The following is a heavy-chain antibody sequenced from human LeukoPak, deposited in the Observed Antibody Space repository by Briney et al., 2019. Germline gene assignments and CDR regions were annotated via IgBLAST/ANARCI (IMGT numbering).Heavy chain of an antibody. J-gene: IGHJ1*01. V-gene: IGHV4-61*02. CDR2: IYTSGST. CDR3: ARDGGIVGATMPAEYFQH. Sequence: PSQTLSLTCTVSGGSISSGSYYWSWIRQPAGKGLEWIGRIYTSGSTHYNPSLKSRVTISVDTSKNQFSLKLSSVTAADTAVYYCARDGGIVGATMPAEYFQHWGQGTLVTVSS. D-gene: IGHD1-26*01. CDR1: GGSISSGSYY.